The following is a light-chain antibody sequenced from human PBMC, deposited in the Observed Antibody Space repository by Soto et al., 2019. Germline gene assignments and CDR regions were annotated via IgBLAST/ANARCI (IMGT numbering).Light chain of an antibody. J-gene: IGKJ2*01. CDR1: QSISSY. CDR3: QHRYSTPYT. Sequence: DIQMTQSPSSLSASVGDRVTITCRASQSISSYLNWYQQKPGKAPKLLIYAASSLQSGVPSRFSGSGSGTDFALNISSLQPEDFATYYCQHRYSTPYTCGPGSKLEIK. CDR2: AAS. V-gene: IGKV1-39*01.